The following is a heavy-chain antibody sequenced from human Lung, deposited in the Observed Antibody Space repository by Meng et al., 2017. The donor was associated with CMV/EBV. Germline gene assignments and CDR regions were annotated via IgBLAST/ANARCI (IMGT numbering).Heavy chain of an antibody. CDR1: GFTFSSYA. CDR3: ARDNYGDYGDAVDI. CDR2: ISYDGSNK. Sequence: GGSLRLXXAASGFTFSSYAMHWVRQAPGKGLEWVAVISYDGSNKYYADSVKGRFTISRDNSKNTLYLQMNSLRAEDTAVYYCARDNYGDYGDAVDIWGQGTMVTVSS. V-gene: IGHV3-30-3*01. J-gene: IGHJ3*02. D-gene: IGHD4-17*01.